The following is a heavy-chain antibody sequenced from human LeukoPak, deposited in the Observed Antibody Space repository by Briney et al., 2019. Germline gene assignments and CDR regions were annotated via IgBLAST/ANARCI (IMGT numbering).Heavy chain of an antibody. CDR1: GFTFSTYT. V-gene: IGHV3-64*01. D-gene: IGHD6-13*01. Sequence: GGSLRLSCAASGFTFSTYTMHWVRQAPGKGLEYVSAISSSGGSTYYANSVKGRFSISRDNSKYTLNLQMGSLRAEDMAVYYCARGYSSSWYGANNYYNGLDVWGQGTTVTVSS. J-gene: IGHJ6*02. CDR2: ISSSGGST. CDR3: ARGYSSSWYGANNYYNGLDV.